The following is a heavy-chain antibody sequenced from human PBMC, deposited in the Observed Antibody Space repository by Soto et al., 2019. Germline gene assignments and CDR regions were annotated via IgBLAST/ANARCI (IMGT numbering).Heavy chain of an antibody. J-gene: IGHJ6*02. D-gene: IGHD6-13*01. CDR3: ASVCGSSSYYYYYYGMDV. CDR2: IIPIFGTA. V-gene: IGHV1-69*13. CDR1: GGTFSSCA. Sequence: SVKVSCKASGGTFSSCAISWVRQAPGQGLEWMGGIIPIFGTANYAQKFQGRVTITADESTSTAYMELSSLRSEDTAVYYCASVCGSSSYYYYYYGMDVWGQGTTVTVSS.